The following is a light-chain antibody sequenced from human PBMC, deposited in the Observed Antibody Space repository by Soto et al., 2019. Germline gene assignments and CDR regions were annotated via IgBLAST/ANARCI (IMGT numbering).Light chain of an antibody. Sequence: QSVLTQPPSVSGAPGQSVTISCTGSNSNIGAGYDVHWYQQIPGKAPKLLVYNSNSRPSGIPDRFSGSKSGNTASLTVSALQAEDEADYYCSSFTDGNNLVFGTGTKVTVL. CDR2: NSN. J-gene: IGLJ1*01. V-gene: IGLV1-40*01. CDR3: SSFTDGNNLV. CDR1: NSNIGAGYD.